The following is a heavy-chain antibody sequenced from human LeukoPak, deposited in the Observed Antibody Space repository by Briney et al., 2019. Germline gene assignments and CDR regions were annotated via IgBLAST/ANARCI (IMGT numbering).Heavy chain of an antibody. CDR2: ISESGDTP. J-gene: IGHJ2*01. CDR3: AQLLDDNPIRWYFGL. CDR1: GFRFSSYA. Sequence: GGSLRLSCTASGFRFSSYALSWVRQAPGKGLEWVTSISESGDTPYYADSVKGLFTISRDNSKNTLYLQMSSLRAEDTAVYYCAQLLDDNPIRWYFGLWGRGTLVTVSS. V-gene: IGHV3-23*01. D-gene: IGHD1-14*01.